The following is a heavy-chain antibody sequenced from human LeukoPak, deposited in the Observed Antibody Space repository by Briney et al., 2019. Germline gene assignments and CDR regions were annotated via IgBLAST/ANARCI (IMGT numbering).Heavy chain of an antibody. CDR3: AKDPYYDILTGSHFDC. CDR1: GFTFDDYA. V-gene: IGHV3-9*01. J-gene: IGHJ4*02. D-gene: IGHD3-9*01. Sequence: GRSLRLSCAASGFTFDDYAMHWVRQAPGKGLEWVSGISWNSGSIGYADSVKGRFTISRDNAKNSLYLQMNSLRAEDTALYYCAKDPYYDILTGSHFDCWGQGTLVTVSS. CDR2: ISWNSGSI.